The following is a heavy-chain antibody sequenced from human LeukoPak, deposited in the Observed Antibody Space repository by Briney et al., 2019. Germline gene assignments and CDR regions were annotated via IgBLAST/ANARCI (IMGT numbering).Heavy chain of an antibody. J-gene: IGHJ4*02. CDR2: IYYSGST. V-gene: IGHV4-59*01. CDR3: ARGVKLYGFWSGYPAHPHFDY. CDR1: GGSISSYY. D-gene: IGHD3-3*01. Sequence: PSETLSLTCTVSGGSISSYYWSWIRQPPGKGLEWIGYIYYSGSTNYNPSLKSRVTISVDTSKNQFSLKLSSVTAADTAVYYCARGVKLYGFWSGYPAHPHFDYWGQGTLVTVSS.